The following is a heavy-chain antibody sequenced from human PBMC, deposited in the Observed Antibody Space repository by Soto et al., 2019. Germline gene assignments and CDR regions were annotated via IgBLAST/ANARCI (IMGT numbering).Heavy chain of an antibody. CDR1: GGSFSGYY. CDR2: INARGSI. CDR3: ARESHDILTGPPWVWYFDL. V-gene: IGHV4-34*01. D-gene: IGHD3-9*01. Sequence: QVQLQQWGAGPLRPLETLSLPCGVSGGSFSGYYWAWIRQSPGKGLEWIGEINARGSINYNPSLKSRVSISVGTSKNHYSLNLRSLPAADTAVYYCARESHDILTGPPWVWYFDLWGRGTLVTVSS. J-gene: IGHJ2*01.